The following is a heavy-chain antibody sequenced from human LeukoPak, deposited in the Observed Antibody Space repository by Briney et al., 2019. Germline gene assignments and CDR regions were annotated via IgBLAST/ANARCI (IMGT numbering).Heavy chain of an antibody. J-gene: IGHJ6*03. D-gene: IGHD6-13*01. Sequence: SETLSLTCTVSGGSITNYYWSWIRQPPGKGLEWIGYIYYSGSTNYNPSLKSRVTISVDRSKNQFSLKLTSVTAADTAVYYCARLLPRSTAGTTYMDVWGKGTTVTVSS. CDR2: IYYSGST. V-gene: IGHV4-59*08. CDR1: GGSITNYY. CDR3: ARLLPRSTAGTTYMDV.